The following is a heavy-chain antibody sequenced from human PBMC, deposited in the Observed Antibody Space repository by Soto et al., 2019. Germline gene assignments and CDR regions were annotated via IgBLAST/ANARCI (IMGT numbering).Heavy chain of an antibody. Sequence: PSETLSLTCTVSGGSISSYYWSWIRQPPGKGLEWIGYVHYSGSTNYNPSLKSRVTMSVDTSKNQFSLKLSSVTAADTAVYYCARVPDRWGQGTLVTVSS. J-gene: IGHJ5*02. CDR3: ARVPDR. CDR1: GGSISSYY. CDR2: VHYSGST. D-gene: IGHD2-2*01. V-gene: IGHV4-59*08.